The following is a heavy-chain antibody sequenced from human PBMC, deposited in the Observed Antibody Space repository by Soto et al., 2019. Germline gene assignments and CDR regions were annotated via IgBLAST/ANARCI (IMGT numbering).Heavy chain of an antibody. Sequence: SETLSLTCAVSGGSISSSNWWSWVRQPPGKGLEWIGEIYHSGSTNYNPSLKSRVTISVDKSKNQFSLKLSSVTDADTAVYYCARARNTGIVGAVFFDYWGQGTLVTVSS. V-gene: IGHV4-4*02. CDR2: IYHSGST. CDR3: ARARNTGIVGAVFFDY. D-gene: IGHD1-26*01. J-gene: IGHJ4*02. CDR1: GGSISSSNW.